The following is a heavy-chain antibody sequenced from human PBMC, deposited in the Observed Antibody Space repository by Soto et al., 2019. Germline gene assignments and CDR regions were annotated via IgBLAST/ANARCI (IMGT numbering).Heavy chain of an antibody. V-gene: IGHV3-15*07. CDR2: IKSKNDGETT. Sequence: EVQLVESGGGLVKPGGSLRLSCAAFGFTFNTAWMSWVRRAPGKGLEWVGRIKSKNDGETTDYAAPVKGRFFISRDDSENTLYLQMNSLKTEDTAMYYCATDVPSQGRGEFDYWGQGVLVTVSS. CDR3: ATDVPSQGRGEFDY. CDR1: GFTFNTAW. J-gene: IGHJ4*02.